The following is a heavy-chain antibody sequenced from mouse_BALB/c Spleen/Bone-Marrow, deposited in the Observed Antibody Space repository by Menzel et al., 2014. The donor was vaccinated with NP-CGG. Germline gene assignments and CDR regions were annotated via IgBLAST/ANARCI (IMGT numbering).Heavy chain of an antibody. CDR3: ARDRGFGYDRTMDY. D-gene: IGHD2-2*01. Sequence: QVQLQQSGPGLVAPSQSLSITCTVSGFSLTSYGVHWVRQPPGKGLEWLGVIWAGGSTNYNSALMSRLSISKDNSKSQVFLKMNSLQTDDTAMYFCARDRGFGYDRTMDYWGQGTSVTDSS. J-gene: IGHJ4*01. V-gene: IGHV2-9*02. CDR1: GFSLTSYG. CDR2: IWAGGST.